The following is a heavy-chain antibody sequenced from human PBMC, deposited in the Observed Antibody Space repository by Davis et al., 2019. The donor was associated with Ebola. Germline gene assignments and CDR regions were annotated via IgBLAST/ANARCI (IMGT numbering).Heavy chain of an antibody. Sequence: PGGSLRLSCAASGFTFSSYAMHWVRQAPGKGLEWVAVISYDGSNKYYADSVKGRFTISRDKSKNTLYLQMNSLRAEDTAVYYCARDPTVTTFSYYYMDVWGKGTTVTVSS. V-gene: IGHV3-30-3*01. CDR3: ARDPTVTTFSYYYMDV. J-gene: IGHJ6*03. CDR1: GFTFSSYA. D-gene: IGHD4-11*01. CDR2: ISYDGSNK.